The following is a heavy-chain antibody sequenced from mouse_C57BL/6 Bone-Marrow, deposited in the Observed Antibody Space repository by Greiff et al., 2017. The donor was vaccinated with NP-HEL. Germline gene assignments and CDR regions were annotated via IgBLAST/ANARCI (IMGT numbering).Heavy chain of an antibody. CDR2: IYPGSGNT. V-gene: IGHV1-76*01. CDR1: GYTFTDYY. CDR3: ARIGSSYNWYFDV. Sequence: VQLQQSGAELVRPGASVKLSCKASGYTFTDYYINWVKQRPGQGLEWIARIYPGSGNTYYNEKFKGKATLTAEKSSSTAYMQLSSLTSEDSAVYFCARIGSSYNWYFDVWGTGTTVTVSS. D-gene: IGHD1-1*01. J-gene: IGHJ1*03.